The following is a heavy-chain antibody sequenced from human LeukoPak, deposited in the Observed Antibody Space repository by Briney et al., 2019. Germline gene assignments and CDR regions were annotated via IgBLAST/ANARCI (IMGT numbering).Heavy chain of an antibody. CDR2: IRGGGGDT. J-gene: IGHJ4*02. D-gene: IGHD3-10*01. V-gene: IGHV3-23*01. Sequence: PGGSLRLSCAVSGFTFSTYSMSWVRQAPGKGLEWVSAIRGGGGDTYYADSVKGRFTISRDNSKATLSLQMNSLRAEDTAVYYCAKISWDGRGSFYWGQGTLVTVSS. CDR1: GFTFSTYS. CDR3: AKISWDGRGSFY.